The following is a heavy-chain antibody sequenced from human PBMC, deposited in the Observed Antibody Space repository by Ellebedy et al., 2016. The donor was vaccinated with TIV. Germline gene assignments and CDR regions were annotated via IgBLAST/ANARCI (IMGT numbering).Heavy chain of an antibody. V-gene: IGHV3-7*01. CDR2: MKQDGGEK. J-gene: IGHJ6*02. Sequence: PGGSLRLSCVASGFNLSHYWMSWVRQAPGKGLEWVANMKQDGGEKYYVDSVKGRFSISRDNARNSLYLQMNSLRAEDTAVYYCAAAHYYFYGKDVWGQGTRVTVSS. D-gene: IGHD2-15*01. CDR3: AAAHYYFYGKDV. CDR1: GFNLSHYW.